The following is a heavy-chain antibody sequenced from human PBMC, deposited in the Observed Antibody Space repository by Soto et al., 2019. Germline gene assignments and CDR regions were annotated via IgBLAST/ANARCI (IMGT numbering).Heavy chain of an antibody. CDR1: GFTVSSNY. CDR3: ARLSSALDY. D-gene: IGHD6-19*01. J-gene: IGHJ4*02. Sequence: GGSLRLSCASSGFTVSSNYMSWVRQAPGKGLEWVSVIYSGGSTYYADSVKGRFTISRDNSKNTLFLQMGNLRPEDMAVYFCARLSSALDYWGQGTLVTVSS. V-gene: IGHV3-66*01. CDR2: IYSGGST.